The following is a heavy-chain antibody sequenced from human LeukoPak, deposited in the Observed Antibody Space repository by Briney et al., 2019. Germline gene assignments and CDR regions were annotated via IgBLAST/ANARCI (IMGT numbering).Heavy chain of an antibody. D-gene: IGHD2-2*01. CDR2: ISAYNGNT. CDR3: ARDAKYCSSTSCYYYYYYMDV. Sequence: ASVKVSCKASGYTFTSYGISWVRQAPGQGLEWMGWISAYNGNTNYAQKLQGRVTMTTDTSTSTAYMELSSLRSEDTAVYYCARDAKYCSSTSCYYYYYYMDVWGKGPRSPSP. V-gene: IGHV1-18*01. CDR1: GYTFTSYG. J-gene: IGHJ6*03.